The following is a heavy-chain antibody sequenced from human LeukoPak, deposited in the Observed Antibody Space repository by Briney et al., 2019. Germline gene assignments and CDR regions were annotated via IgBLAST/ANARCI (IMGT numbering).Heavy chain of an antibody. CDR2: ISYGSNK. CDR1: GFTFSSYA. D-gene: IGHD5-18*01. J-gene: IGHJ4*02. V-gene: IGHV3-30-3*01. CDR3: ARDGYGLDTPLVSTTFDC. Sequence: GGSLRLSCAASGFTFSSYAMHWVRQAPGKGLEWVAVISYGSNKYYADSVKGRFTISRDNSKNTLYLQMNSLRTEDTAVYYCARDGYGLDTPLVSTTFDCWGQGTLVTVSS.